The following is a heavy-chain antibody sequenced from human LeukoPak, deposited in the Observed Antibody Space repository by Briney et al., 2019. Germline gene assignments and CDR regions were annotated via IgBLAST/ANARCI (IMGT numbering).Heavy chain of an antibody. CDR3: ARGLPARWGSYSRASSTSAEDWFDP. CDR2: MNPNSGNT. D-gene: IGHD2-2*01. V-gene: IGHV1-8*01. J-gene: IGHJ5*02. Sequence: ASVEVSCKASGYTFTSYDINWGRQATGQGVEWMGWMNPNSGNTGYSQKFQGRVTMTRNTSISTAYMELSSLRSEDTAVYYCARGLPARWGSYSRASSTSAEDWFDPWGQGTQVTVSS. CDR1: GYTFTSYD.